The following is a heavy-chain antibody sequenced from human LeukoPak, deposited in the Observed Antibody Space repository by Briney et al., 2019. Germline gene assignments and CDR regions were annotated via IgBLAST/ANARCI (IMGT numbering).Heavy chain of an antibody. CDR3: AKKVGLVSAPLYYFDV. J-gene: IGHJ4*02. V-gene: IGHV3-23*01. Sequence: GGSLRLSCAASGFTFSSYAMSWVRQAPGKGLEWVSAISGPAGSWDYADSVKGRFTISRDNSKNTLFLQMNSLRADDTAIYYCAKKVGLVSAPLYYFDVWGQGTLVTISS. CDR2: ISGPAGSW. D-gene: IGHD5/OR15-5a*01. CDR1: GFTFSSYA.